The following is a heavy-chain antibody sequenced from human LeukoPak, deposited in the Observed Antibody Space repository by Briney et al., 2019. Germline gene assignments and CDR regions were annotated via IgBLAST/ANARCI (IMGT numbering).Heavy chain of an antibody. J-gene: IGHJ1*01. CDR3: AKDLYSGNSKPGNQYFQH. D-gene: IGHD4-23*01. Sequence: GGSLRLSCAASGFTFSSYAMSWVRQAPGKGLEWVSAISGSGGSTYYADSVKGRFTISRDNSKNTLYLQMNSLRAEDTAVYYCAKDLYSGNSKPGNQYFQHWARAPWSPSPQ. CDR2: ISGSGGST. CDR1: GFTFSSYA. V-gene: IGHV3-23*01.